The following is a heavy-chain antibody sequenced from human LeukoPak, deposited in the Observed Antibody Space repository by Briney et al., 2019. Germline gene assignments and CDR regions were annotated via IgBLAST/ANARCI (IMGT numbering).Heavy chain of an antibody. V-gene: IGHV1-8*01. J-gene: IGHJ4*02. CDR1: GYTFTSYD. CDR2: MNPNSGNT. Sequence: GASVKVSCKASGYTFTSYDINWVRQATGQGLEWMGWMNPNSGNTGYAQKFQGRVIMTRNTSISTAYMELSSLRSEDTAVYYCASSGIAAAGSLGGYWGQGTLVTVSS. D-gene: IGHD6-13*01. CDR3: ASSGIAAAGSLGGY.